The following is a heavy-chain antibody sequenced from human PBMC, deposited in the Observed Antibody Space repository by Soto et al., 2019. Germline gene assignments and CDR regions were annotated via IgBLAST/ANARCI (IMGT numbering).Heavy chain of an antibody. Sequence: QVQLVQSGAGVKKPGSSVKVSCKASGGTFSSYAISWVRQAPGQGLEWMGGIIPIFGTATYAQKFHGRVTITADEPTSTAYMELSSLRSEDTAVYYCAGEGHRGSPDYWGQVTLVTVSS. CDR3: AGEGHRGSPDY. J-gene: IGHJ4*02. CDR1: GGTFSSYA. CDR2: IIPIFGTA. V-gene: IGHV1-69*12. D-gene: IGHD6-25*01.